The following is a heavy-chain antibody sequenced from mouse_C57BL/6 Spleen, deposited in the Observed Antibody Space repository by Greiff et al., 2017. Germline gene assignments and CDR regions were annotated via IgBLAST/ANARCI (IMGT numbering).Heavy chain of an antibody. Sequence: QVQLQQPGAELVKPGASVKLSCKASGYTFTSYWMHWVKQRPGRGLEWIGRIDPNSGGTKYNEKFKSKATLTVDKPSSTAYMQLSSLTSADSAVYDCARGTTVVATDYYAMDYWGQGTSVTVSS. CDR2: IDPNSGGT. J-gene: IGHJ4*01. V-gene: IGHV1-72*01. D-gene: IGHD1-1*01. CDR3: ARGTTVVATDYYAMDY. CDR1: GYTFTSYW.